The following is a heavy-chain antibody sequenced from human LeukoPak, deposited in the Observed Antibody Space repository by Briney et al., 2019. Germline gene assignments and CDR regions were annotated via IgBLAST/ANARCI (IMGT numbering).Heavy chain of an antibody. J-gene: IGHJ5*02. CDR2: VFFTGDT. CDR1: GGSISSYY. CDR3: ARLVTTTRGWFDP. V-gene: IGHV4-59*08. Sequence: SGTLSLTRTVSGGSISSYYWSWIRQPPGKGLEWIGHVFFTGDTNYNPSLKSRLTMSVDTSRNQFSLNLTSVTASDTAFYYCARLVTTTRGWFDPGGQGTLVTVPS. D-gene: IGHD1-1*01.